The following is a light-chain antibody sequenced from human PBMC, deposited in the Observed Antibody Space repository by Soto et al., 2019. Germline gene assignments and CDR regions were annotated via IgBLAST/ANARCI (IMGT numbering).Light chain of an antibody. CDR2: EVS. CDR1: SSDVGAYNY. J-gene: IGLJ2*01. CDR3: SSYAGSNNFVV. V-gene: IGLV2-8*01. Sequence: QSVLTQPPSASGSPGQSVTISCTGTSSDVGAYNYVSWYQQHPGKAPKLMIYEVSKRPSGVPDRFSGSKSGNTASLTVSGLQAEDEADYYRSSYAGSNNFVVFGGGTKLTVL.